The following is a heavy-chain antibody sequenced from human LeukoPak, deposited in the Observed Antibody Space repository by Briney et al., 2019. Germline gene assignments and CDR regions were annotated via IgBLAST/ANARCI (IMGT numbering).Heavy chain of an antibody. Sequence: GGSLRLSCAASGFTFSTYCMHWVRQAPGKGPMWVSRICPDGTVTNYADSVKARFIISRDNARNTVYLQMNSLRVEDTAVYYCVRDFRSADYWGQGTPVTVSS. J-gene: IGHJ4*02. V-gene: IGHV3-74*01. CDR2: ICPDGTVT. CDR3: VRDFRSADY. CDR1: GFTFSTYC.